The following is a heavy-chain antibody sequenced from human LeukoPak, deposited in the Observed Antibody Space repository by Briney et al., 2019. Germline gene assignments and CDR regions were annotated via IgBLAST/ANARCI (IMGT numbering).Heavy chain of an antibody. CDR3: AKDRALYSSYYFDY. J-gene: IGHJ4*02. D-gene: IGHD6-6*01. Sequence: GGSLRLSCAASGFTFDDYAMRWVRHARGKGLEGVSGISWNSGSIVYADSVKGRFTISRDNAKTSLYLQMNSLRAEDTPLYYCAKDRALYSSYYFDYWGQGTLVTVSS. V-gene: IGHV3-9*01. CDR1: GFTFDDYA. CDR2: ISWNSGSI.